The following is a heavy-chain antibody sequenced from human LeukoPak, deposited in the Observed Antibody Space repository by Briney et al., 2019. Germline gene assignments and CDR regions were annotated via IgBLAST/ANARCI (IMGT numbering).Heavy chain of an antibody. CDR1: GFTLSTYS. J-gene: IGHJ4*02. CDR3: ARGHQVAARPVDY. V-gene: IGHV3-48*01. Sequence: PGGSLRLSCAASGFTLSTYSMNWVRQAPGKGLEWVSYISSSSSTIYYADSVKGRFTISRGNAKNSLYLQMNSLRAEDTAVYYCARGHQVAARPVDYWGQGTLVTVSS. D-gene: IGHD6-6*01. CDR2: ISSSSSTI.